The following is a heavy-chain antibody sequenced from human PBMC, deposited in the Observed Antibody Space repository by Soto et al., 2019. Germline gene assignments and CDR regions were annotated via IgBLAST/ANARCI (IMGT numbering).Heavy chain of an antibody. J-gene: IGHJ4*02. CDR1: GYTFTSYG. CDR2: ISTYNGNT. V-gene: IGHV1-18*03. D-gene: IGHD6-13*01. Sequence: QVQLVQSGVEVKEPGASVKVSCKASGYTFTSYGIAWVRQAPGQGPEWMGWISTYNGNTNYAQKLQGRVTLTTDTSANTAYMELRSLRSDDMAVYYCARAYRSNWIDFDYWGQGTLVTVSS. CDR3: ARAYRSNWIDFDY.